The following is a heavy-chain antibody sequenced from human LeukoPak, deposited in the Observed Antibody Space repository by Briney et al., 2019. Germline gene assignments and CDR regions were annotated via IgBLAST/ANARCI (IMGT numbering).Heavy chain of an antibody. V-gene: IGHV4-59*08. CDR3: ARQTGTVTTPFDY. CDR2: FYYSGST. Sequence: SETPSLTCAVYGGSSRGYYWNWLWIRQPPGKGLEWIGYFYYSGSTSYNPSLKSRVTISVDTSKNQFPLKLTSVTAADTAVYYCARQTGTVTTPFDYWGQGTLVTVSS. J-gene: IGHJ4*02. CDR1: GGSSRGYY. D-gene: IGHD4-17*01.